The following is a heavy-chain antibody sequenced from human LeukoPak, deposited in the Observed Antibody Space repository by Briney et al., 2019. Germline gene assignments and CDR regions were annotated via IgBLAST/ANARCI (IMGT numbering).Heavy chain of an antibody. CDR1: GYSISSGYY. J-gene: IGHJ5*02. CDR2: IYNSGST. CDR3: ARDQRGRYCSSTSCDNWFDP. D-gene: IGHD2-2*01. Sequence: SETLSLTCAVSGYSISSGYYWGWIRQPPGKGLEWIGSIYNSGSTYYNPSLKSRVTISVDTSKNQFSLKLSSVTAADTAVYYCARDQRGRYCSSTSCDNWFDPWGQGTLVTVSS. V-gene: IGHV4-38-2*02.